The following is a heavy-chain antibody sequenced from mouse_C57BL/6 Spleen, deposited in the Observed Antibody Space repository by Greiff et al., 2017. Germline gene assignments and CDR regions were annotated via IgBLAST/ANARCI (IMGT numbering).Heavy chain of an antibody. CDR3: AEHDDYDDGYSAIDY. V-gene: IGHV2-9*01. CDR2: IWGGGST. D-gene: IGHD2-4*01. CDR1: GFSLTSYG. Sequence: VQLQESGPGLVAPSQSLSITCTVSGFSLTSYGVDWVRQPPGKGLEWLGVIWGGGSTNYNSDLMSRLSISKDNSKSQVFLKMKNLQTDNTTMYYCAEHDDYDDGYSAIDYWGQGTSLTVSS. J-gene: IGHJ2*02.